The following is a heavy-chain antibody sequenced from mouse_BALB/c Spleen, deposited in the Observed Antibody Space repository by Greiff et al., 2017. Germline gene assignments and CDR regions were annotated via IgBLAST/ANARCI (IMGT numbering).Heavy chain of an antibody. CDR2: INPGSGGT. J-gene: IGHJ4*01. V-gene: IGHV1-54*01. CDR1: GYAFTNYL. CDR3: ARGGGNYYAMDY. D-gene: IGHD2-1*01. Sequence: QVQLKQSGAELVRPGTSVKVSCKASGYAFTNYLIEWVKQRPGQGLEWIGVINPGSGGTNYNEKFKGKATLTADKSSSTAYMQLSSLTSDDSAVYFCARGGGNYYAMDYWGQGTSVTVSS.